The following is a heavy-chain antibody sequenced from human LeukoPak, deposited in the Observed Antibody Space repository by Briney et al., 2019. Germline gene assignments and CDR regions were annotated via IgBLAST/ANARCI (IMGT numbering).Heavy chain of an antibody. Sequence: SETLSLTCIVSGGSISSYYWSWIRQPPGKGLEWIGYIYYSGSTNYNPSLKSRVTISVDTSKNQFSLKLSSVTAADTAVYYCARLHYDSSGYYYAFWGQGTLVTVSS. CDR3: ARLHYDSSGYYYAF. V-gene: IGHV4-59*01. CDR1: GGSISSYY. CDR2: IYYSGST. J-gene: IGHJ4*02. D-gene: IGHD3-22*01.